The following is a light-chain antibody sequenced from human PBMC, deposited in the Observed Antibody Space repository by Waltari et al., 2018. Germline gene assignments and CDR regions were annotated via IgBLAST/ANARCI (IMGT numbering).Light chain of an antibody. CDR3: QRYDNLPIFA. Sequence: IHLTQSPSSLSASVGDRVTITCQASQDISNYLNWYQQKPGKAPKLLIHDASKLETRVPPRFSGSQSGTSFTLTISGLQPEDIGRYYCQRYDNLPIFAFGPGTKVEI. J-gene: IGKJ3*01. CDR1: QDISNY. CDR2: DAS. V-gene: IGKV1-33*01.